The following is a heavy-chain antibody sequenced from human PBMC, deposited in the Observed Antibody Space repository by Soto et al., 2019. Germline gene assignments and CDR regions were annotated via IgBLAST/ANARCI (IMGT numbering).Heavy chain of an antibody. D-gene: IGHD6-13*01. CDR3: ASTYSTSWYWFDP. V-gene: IGHV2-26*04. J-gene: IGHJ5*02. CDR1: GFSLSNAGLG. CDR2: IFSNDEK. Sequence: QVTVKESGPVLVKPTETLTLTCTVSGFSLSNAGLGVSWIRQPPGKALEWLAHIFSNDEKSYSTSLKSRLTISNDTSKSQVVLTMTIMDPVDTATYYCASTYSTSWYWFDPWGQGTLVTVSS.